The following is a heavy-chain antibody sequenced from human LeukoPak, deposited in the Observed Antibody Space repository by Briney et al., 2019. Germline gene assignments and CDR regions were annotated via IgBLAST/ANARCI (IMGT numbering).Heavy chain of an antibody. CDR1: GFAFNTYS. J-gene: IGHJ4*02. Sequence: PGGSLRLSCAASGFAFNTYSMNWVRQAPGKGLEWVSSISSSSSYIYYADSVKGRFTISRDNAKDSLYLQMNSLRAEDTAVYYCARDPGSGYEEHFDYWGQGTLVTVSS. CDR3: ARDPGSGYEEHFDY. V-gene: IGHV3-21*04. CDR2: ISSSSSYI. D-gene: IGHD5-12*01.